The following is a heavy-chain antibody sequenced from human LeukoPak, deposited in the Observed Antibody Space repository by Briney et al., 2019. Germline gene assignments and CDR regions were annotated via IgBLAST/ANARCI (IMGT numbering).Heavy chain of an antibody. J-gene: IGHJ4*02. D-gene: IGHD3-10*01. CDR3: ARELSGSGSCPDY. Sequence: GRSLRLSCTAPGFAFSSYAIHWIRQAPGKGLEWVALVWHDGSNRYYADSVKGRFTISRDNSKNTVYPQMNSLRAEDTAVYYCARELSGSGSCPDYWGQGTLVTVSS. CDR2: VWHDGSNR. CDR1: GFAFSSYA. V-gene: IGHV3-33*01.